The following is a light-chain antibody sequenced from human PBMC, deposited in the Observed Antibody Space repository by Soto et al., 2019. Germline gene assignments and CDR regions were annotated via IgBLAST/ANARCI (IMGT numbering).Light chain of an antibody. J-gene: IGKJ5*01. V-gene: IGKV2D-29*02. CDR2: EVS. Sequence: EILMTQTPLSLSVAPGPPASISCKSSQSLLDIGGETFLFGXLQEPGQSPQLLIDEVSTRVSGGPDRFGGSGSGTDFTLEISRVETDDVGIYYCMQSTQLPPTFGQGTRLEI. CDR1: QSLLDIGGETF. CDR3: MQSTQLPPT.